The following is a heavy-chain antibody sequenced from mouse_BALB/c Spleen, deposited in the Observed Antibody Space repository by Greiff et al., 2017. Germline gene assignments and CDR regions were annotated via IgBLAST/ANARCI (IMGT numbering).Heavy chain of an antibody. J-gene: IGHJ4*01. CDR2: INPSSGYT. Sequence: QLQQSGAELARPGASVKMSCKASGYTFTSYTMHWVKQRPGQGLEWIGYINPSSGYTNYNQKFKDKATLTADKSSSTAYMQLSSLTSEDSAVYYCARSYYGRDYAMDYWGQGTSVTVSS. CDR3: ARSYYGRDYAMDY. CDR1: GYTFTSYT. D-gene: IGHD1-1*01. V-gene: IGHV1-4*01.